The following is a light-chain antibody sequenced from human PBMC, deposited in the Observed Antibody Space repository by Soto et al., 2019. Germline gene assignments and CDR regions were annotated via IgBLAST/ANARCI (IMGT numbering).Light chain of an antibody. CDR1: QSISSW. CDR3: QQYNSYWT. V-gene: IGKV1-5*01. Sequence: DIQMTLSPSTLSASVGDTVTVTCRASQSISSWLAWYQQKPGKAPKLLIYDASSLESGVPSRFSGSGSGTEFTLTISSLQPDDFATYYCQQYNSYWTFGQGTKVDIK. CDR2: DAS. J-gene: IGKJ1*01.